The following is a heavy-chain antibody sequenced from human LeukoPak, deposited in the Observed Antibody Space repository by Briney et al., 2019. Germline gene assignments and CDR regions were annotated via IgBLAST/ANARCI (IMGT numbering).Heavy chain of an antibody. CDR1: GTAISGYY. CDR2: IYNTESI. J-gene: IGHJ4*02. D-gene: IGHD3-10*01. CDR3: ARTIMVRGVIITYFDY. V-gene: IGHV4-59*08. Sequence: SETLSLTCTVSGTAISGYYWSWIRQPPGKGLEWIGYIYNTESIYYNPSLKSRVTISVHTSKNQFSLKLSSVTAADTAVYYCARTIMVRGVIITYFDYWGQGTLVTVSS.